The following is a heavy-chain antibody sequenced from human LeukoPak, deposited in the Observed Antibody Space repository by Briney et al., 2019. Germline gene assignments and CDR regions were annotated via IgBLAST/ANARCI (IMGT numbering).Heavy chain of an antibody. CDR3: ARDGIAVAGSGFDY. V-gene: IGHV3-21*01. CDR1: GFTFSTSA. J-gene: IGHJ4*02. CDR2: ISSSSSYI. Sequence: PGGSLRLSCAASGFTFSTSAMNWVRQAPGKGLEWVSSISSSSSYIYYADSVKGRFTISRDNAKNSLYLQMNSLRAEDTAVYYCARDGIAVAGSGFDYWGQGTLVTVSS. D-gene: IGHD6-19*01.